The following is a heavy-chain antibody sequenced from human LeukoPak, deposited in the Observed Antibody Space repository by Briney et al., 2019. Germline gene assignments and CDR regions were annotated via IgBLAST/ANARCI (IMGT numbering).Heavy chain of an antibody. CDR3: ARDVPLMGASKTRYFDY. J-gene: IGHJ4*02. D-gene: IGHD1-26*01. CDR2: ISADGIRT. V-gene: IGHV3-74*01. CDR1: GSGFAFAGAW. Sequence: GGSLRLSCAASGSGFAFAGAWMHWVRQVPGKGPEWVSLISADGIRTTYADSVKGRFTISRDNAKNSLYLQMSSLRAEDTAIYYCARDVPLMGASKTRYFDYWGQGTLVTVSS.